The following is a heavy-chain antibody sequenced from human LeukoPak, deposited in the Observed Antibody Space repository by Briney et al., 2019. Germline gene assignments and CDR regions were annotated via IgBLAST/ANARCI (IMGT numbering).Heavy chain of an antibody. CDR2: IKQDGSEK. CDR1: GFTLSYYW. Sequence: PGGSLRLSCAASGFTLSYYWMSWVRQAPGKGLEWVANIKQDGSEKYYVDSVKGRFTISRDNAKNSLYLQMNSLRAEDTAVYYCARGPLRAYSGSHFDYWGQGTLVTVSS. V-gene: IGHV3-7*01. J-gene: IGHJ4*02. CDR3: ARGPLRAYSGSHFDY. D-gene: IGHD1-26*01.